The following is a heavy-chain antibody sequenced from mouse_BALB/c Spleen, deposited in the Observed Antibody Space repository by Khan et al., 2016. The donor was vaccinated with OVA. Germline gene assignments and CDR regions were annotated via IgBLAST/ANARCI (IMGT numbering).Heavy chain of an antibody. Sequence: VKLLESGPDLVAPSQSLSLTCSVSGFSLTSFAIHWVRQPPGKGLEWLVVIWSDGRTTFNSSLKSRLSISKDNSKNQVFLKINSLQTDDTAMYYCARHQYPLSMDSWGQGTSVTVSS. CDR3: ARHQYPLSMDS. CDR2: IWSDGRT. J-gene: IGHJ4*01. V-gene: IGHV2-6-2*01. CDR1: GFSLTSFA.